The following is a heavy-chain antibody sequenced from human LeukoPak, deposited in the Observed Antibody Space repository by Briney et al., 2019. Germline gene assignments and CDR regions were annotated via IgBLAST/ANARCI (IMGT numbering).Heavy chain of an antibody. Sequence: GGSLRLSCAASGFTVSSNYMSWVRQAPGKGLEWVSVIYSGGSAYYADSVKGRFTISRDNSKNTLYLQMNSLRAEDTAVYYRARDRRGSGWPGGFDYWGQGTLVTVSS. CDR1: GFTVSSNY. J-gene: IGHJ4*02. CDR3: ARDRRGSGWPGGFDY. V-gene: IGHV3-53*01. CDR2: IYSGGSA. D-gene: IGHD6-19*01.